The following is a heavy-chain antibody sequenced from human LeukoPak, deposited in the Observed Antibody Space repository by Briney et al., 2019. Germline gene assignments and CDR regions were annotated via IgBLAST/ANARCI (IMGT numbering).Heavy chain of an antibody. CDR3: AKDIYYYGSGTMDV. CDR1: GFTFDDYA. V-gene: IGHV3-9*01. J-gene: IGHJ6*03. Sequence: GRSLRLSCAASGFTFDDYAMHWVRQAPGKGLEWVSGISWNSGSIGYADSVKGRFTISRDNAKNSLYLQMNSLRAEDTALYYCAKDIYYYGSGTMDVWGKGTTVTISS. CDR2: ISWNSGSI. D-gene: IGHD3-10*01.